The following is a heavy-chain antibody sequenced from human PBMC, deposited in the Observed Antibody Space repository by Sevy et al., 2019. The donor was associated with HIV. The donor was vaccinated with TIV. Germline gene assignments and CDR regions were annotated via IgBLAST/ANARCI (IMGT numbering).Heavy chain of an antibody. CDR3: AKDPLARIAAAGNWFDP. V-gene: IGHV3-23*01. CDR2: ISGSGGST. Sequence: GGSLRLSCAASGFTFSSYAMSWVRQAPGKGLEWVSAISGSGGSTYYADSVKGRFTISGDNSKKTLYLQLNSLRAEDTAVYYCAKDPLARIAAAGNWFDPWGQGTLVTVSS. D-gene: IGHD6-13*01. J-gene: IGHJ5*02. CDR1: GFTFSSYA.